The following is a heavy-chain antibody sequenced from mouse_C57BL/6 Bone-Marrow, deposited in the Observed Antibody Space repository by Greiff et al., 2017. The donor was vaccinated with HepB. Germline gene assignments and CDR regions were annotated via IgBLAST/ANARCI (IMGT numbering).Heavy chain of an antibody. CDR3: ARQAYYSNLYAMDY. J-gene: IGHJ4*01. D-gene: IGHD2-5*01. V-gene: IGHV5-12*01. CDR1: GFTFSDYY. Sequence: EVNVVESGGGLVQPGGSLKLSCAASGFTFSDYYMYWVRQTPEKRLEWVAYISNGGGSTYYPDTVKGRFTISRDNAKNTLYLQMSRLKSEDTAMYYCARQAYYSNLYAMDYWGQGTSVTVSS. CDR2: ISNGGGST.